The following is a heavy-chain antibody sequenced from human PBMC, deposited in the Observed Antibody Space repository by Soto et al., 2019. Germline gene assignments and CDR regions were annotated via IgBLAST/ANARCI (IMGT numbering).Heavy chain of an antibody. V-gene: IGHV4-31*03. CDR1: GGSISSGAYY. D-gene: IGHD6-13*01. J-gene: IGHJ5*02. Sequence: LSLTCTVSGGSISSGAYYWGWIRQHPGKGLEWIGYISHRGSAYYTPSLKSRVSLSVDPSKSQFSLNVTSLTAADTAVYYCARVSATGTRWFDPWGPGTLVTVSS. CDR3: ARVSATGTRWFDP. CDR2: ISHRGSA.